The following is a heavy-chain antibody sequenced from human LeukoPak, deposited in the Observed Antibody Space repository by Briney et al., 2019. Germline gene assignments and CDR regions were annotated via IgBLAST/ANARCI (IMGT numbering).Heavy chain of an antibody. Sequence: NPGGSLRLSCAASGFTFSTYAVNWVRQAPGRGLEWVSTISGSGDSTYYADSVKGRFTISRDNSKNTLYLQMNSLRAEDTAVYYCAKGSAQWLASAFDCWGQGTLVTVSS. CDR2: ISGSGDST. V-gene: IGHV3-23*01. D-gene: IGHD6-19*01. CDR3: AKGSAQWLASAFDC. CDR1: GFTFSTYA. J-gene: IGHJ4*02.